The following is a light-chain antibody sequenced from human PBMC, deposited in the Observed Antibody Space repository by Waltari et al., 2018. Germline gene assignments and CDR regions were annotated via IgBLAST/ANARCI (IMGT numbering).Light chain of an antibody. CDR2: DDS. V-gene: IGLV1-40*01. Sequence: QSVLTQPPSVSGAPGQRVTISCTGSSSNIGSPYNVHWYQQVPGRAPKLLIYDDSPRPSLFPDRFSGSKSGTSASLAITGLQAEDEAEYFCQSYDSGLNGLFFGGGTKVTVL. CDR1: SSNIGSPYN. CDR3: QSYDSGLNGLF. J-gene: IGLJ2*01.